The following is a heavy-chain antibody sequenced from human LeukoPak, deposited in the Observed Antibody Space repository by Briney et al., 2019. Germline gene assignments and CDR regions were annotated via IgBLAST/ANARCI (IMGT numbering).Heavy chain of an antibody. V-gene: IGHV4-39*07. J-gene: IGHJ4*02. CDR1: DGSINTPNYY. CDR3: ARDRHWTNDWVFDY. Sequence: PSETLSLTCTVSDGSINTPNYYWGWIRQPPGKGLEWIGNIFYRGSTYYGPSLKSRVTISLDTSKNQFSLNLNSVTAADTAVYYCARDRHWTNDWVFDYWGQGTLVTVSS. D-gene: IGHD1/OR15-1a*01. CDR2: IFYRGST.